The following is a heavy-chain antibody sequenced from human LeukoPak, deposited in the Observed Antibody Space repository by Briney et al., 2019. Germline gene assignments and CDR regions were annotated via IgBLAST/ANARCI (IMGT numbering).Heavy chain of an antibody. D-gene: IGHD1-26*01. J-gene: IGHJ4*02. CDR1: GFTFSSYA. CDR3: AKEDGATAGAFDY. V-gene: IGHV3-30-3*01. Sequence: PGRSLRLSCAASGFTFSSYAMHWVRQAPGKGLEWVAVISYDGSNKYYADSVKGRFTISRDNSKNTLYLQMNSLRAEDTAVYYCAKEDGATAGAFDYWGQGTLVTVSS. CDR2: ISYDGSNK.